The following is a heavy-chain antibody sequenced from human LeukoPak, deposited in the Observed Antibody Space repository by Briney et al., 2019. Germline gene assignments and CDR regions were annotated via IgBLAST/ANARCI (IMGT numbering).Heavy chain of an antibody. Sequence: SETLSLTCAVSGGSISSSNWWSWIRQPPGKGLEWIGEIYHSGSTNYNPSLKSRVTISVDKSKTQFSLKLSSVTAADTAVYYCARDARSLGGGDAFDIWGQGTMVTVSS. CDR2: IYHSGST. D-gene: IGHD4-23*01. V-gene: IGHV4-4*02. CDR3: ARDARSLGGGDAFDI. J-gene: IGHJ3*02. CDR1: GGSISSSNW.